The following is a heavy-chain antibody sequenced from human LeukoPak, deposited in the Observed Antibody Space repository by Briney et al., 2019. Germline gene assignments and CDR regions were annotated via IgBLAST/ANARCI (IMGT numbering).Heavy chain of an antibody. CDR1: GFTFSNAW. Sequence: GGSLRLSCAASGFTFSNAWMTWIRQAPGKGLEWVSSISSSSSYIYYADSVKGRFTISRDNAKNSLYLQMNSLRAEDTAVYYCAREGDSSGYYGDYWGQGTLVTVSS. CDR2: ISSSSSYI. CDR3: AREGDSSGYYGDY. J-gene: IGHJ4*02. D-gene: IGHD3-22*01. V-gene: IGHV3-21*01.